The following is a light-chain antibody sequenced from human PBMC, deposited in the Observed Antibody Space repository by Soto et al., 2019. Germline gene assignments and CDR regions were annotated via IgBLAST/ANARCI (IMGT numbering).Light chain of an antibody. CDR3: QKYNSVPLT. CDR1: QGISNY. Sequence: DIQMTQSPSSLSASVGDRVTITCRASQGISNYLAWYQQKPGKVPKLLIFAASTLQSVIPSRFSGSGSGTDFSLTISSQQPEDVATYYCQKYNSVPLTFDGGIKVEIK. J-gene: IGKJ4*01. CDR2: AAS. V-gene: IGKV1-27*01.